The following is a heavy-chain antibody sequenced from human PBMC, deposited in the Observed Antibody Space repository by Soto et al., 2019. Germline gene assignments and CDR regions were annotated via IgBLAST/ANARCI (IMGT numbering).Heavy chain of an antibody. CDR1: GFTFSSNS. Sequence: LRFSCAASGFTFSSNSMNWVRQAPGKGLEWVSSISSSSSYIYYADSVKGRFTISRDNAKNSLYLQLNSLRAEETAVYYCARTTGPNDYGFDSRGQGTVVAVSS. V-gene: IGHV3-21*01. CDR2: ISSSSSYI. D-gene: IGHD4-17*01. J-gene: IGHJ4*02. CDR3: ARTTGPNDYGFDS.